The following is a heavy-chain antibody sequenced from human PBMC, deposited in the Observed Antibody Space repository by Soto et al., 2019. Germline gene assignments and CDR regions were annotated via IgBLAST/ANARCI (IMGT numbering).Heavy chain of an antibody. V-gene: IGHV4-59*04. CDR1: GGSISSYY. CDR3: ASQHYYDRSGYYMLY. CDR2: IHYSGST. D-gene: IGHD3-22*01. Sequence: SETLSLTCTVSGGSISSYYWSWIRQPPGKGLEWIGNIHYSGSTYYDSSLKSRVTISVDTSKNQFSLKLSSVTAADTAVYYCASQHYYDRSGYYMLYWGQATLVTVSS. J-gene: IGHJ4*02.